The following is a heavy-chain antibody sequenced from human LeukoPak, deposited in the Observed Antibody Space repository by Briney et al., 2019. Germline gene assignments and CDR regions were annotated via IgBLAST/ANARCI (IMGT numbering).Heavy chain of an antibody. J-gene: IGHJ4*02. D-gene: IGHD3-22*01. Sequence: SETLSLTCSVSGGSISSGSYYWRWIRQPAGKGLEWIGRIYTSGSTNYNPSLKSRVTMSFDASNNQFSLRLSSVTAAGTAVYYCARVTTGGYYNYWGQGTLVTVSS. CDR3: ARVTTGGYYNY. CDR2: IYTSGST. V-gene: IGHV4-61*02. CDR1: GGSISSGSYY.